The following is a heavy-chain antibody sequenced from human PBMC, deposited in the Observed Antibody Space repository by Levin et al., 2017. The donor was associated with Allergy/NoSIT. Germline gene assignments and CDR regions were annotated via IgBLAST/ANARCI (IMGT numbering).Heavy chain of an antibody. CDR2: ISWDSGTT. CDR1: GFAFDDYA. J-gene: IGHJ2*01. Sequence: QSGGSLRLSCAASGFAFDDYAMHWVRQAPGKGLEWVSGISWDSGTTGYGDSVKGRFTISRDNAKNSLYLQMNSLRAEDTAVYYCAKDTRLRESSLYGWYFDRWGRGTLVTVTS. V-gene: IGHV3-9*01. D-gene: IGHD3-16*02. CDR3: AKDTRLRESSLYGWYFDR.